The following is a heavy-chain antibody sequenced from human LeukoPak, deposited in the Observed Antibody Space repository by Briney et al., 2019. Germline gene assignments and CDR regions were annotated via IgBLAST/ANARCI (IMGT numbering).Heavy chain of an antibody. CDR3: TRGSDSFDP. CDR1: GFTFSGSA. D-gene: IGHD3-22*01. J-gene: IGHJ5*02. Sequence: GGSLRLSCAASGFTFSGSAMHWVRQASGKGLEWVGRTRSKANSYATAYAASVKGRFTISRDDSKNTAYLQMNSLKTEDTAVYYCTRGSDSFDPWGQGTLVTVSS. CDR2: TRSKANSYAT. V-gene: IGHV3-73*01.